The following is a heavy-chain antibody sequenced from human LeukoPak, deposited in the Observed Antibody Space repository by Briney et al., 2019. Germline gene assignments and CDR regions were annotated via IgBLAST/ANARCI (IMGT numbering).Heavy chain of an antibody. D-gene: IGHD3-16*01. Sequence: SQTLSLTCALSGDSVSRNSAAWNWIRHSPSRGLEWLGRTYYRSKWYNDYAVSVKSRITINPHTSKNQYSLQLNSVTPEDTAVYYCARSLGYWYFDLWGRGTLVTVSS. CDR1: GDSVSRNSAA. CDR2: TYYRSKWYN. V-gene: IGHV6-1*01. J-gene: IGHJ2*01. CDR3: ARSLGYWYFDL.